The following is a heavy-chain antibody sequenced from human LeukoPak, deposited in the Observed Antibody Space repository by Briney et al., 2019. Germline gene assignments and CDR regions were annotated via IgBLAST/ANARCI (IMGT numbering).Heavy chain of an antibody. J-gene: IGHJ4*02. CDR3: ARFYDYGRLPRYFDY. V-gene: IGHV1-69*13. D-gene: IGHD4-17*01. Sequence: ASVKVSCTASGHIFTVDSIHWVRQAPGQGLEWMGGIIPIFGTANYAQKFQGRVTITADESTSTAYMELSSLRSEDTAVYYCARFYDYGRLPRYFDYWGQGTLVTVSS. CDR2: IIPIFGTA. CDR1: GHIFTVDS.